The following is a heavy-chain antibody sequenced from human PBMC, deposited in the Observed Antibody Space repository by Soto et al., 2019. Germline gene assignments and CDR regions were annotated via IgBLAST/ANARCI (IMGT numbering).Heavy chain of an antibody. Sequence: QLQLQESGPGLVKPSETLSLTCTVSGGSISSSSYYWGWIRQPPGKGLEWIGSIYYSGSTYYNPSLKSRVTIAVDTSKIQFSLKLSSVTAADTAVYYCASGGERWLPKKGPFDYWGQGTLVTVSS. D-gene: IGHD3-16*01. J-gene: IGHJ4*02. V-gene: IGHV4-39*01. CDR1: GGSISSSSYY. CDR2: IYYSGST. CDR3: ASGGERWLPKKGPFDY.